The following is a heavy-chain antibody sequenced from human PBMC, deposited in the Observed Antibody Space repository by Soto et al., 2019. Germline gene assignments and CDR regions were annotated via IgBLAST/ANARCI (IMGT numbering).Heavy chain of an antibody. CDR3: ARYCGGDCSGAEYFQH. V-gene: IGHV4-34*01. Sequence: QVQLQQWGAGLLKPSETLSLTCAVYGGSFSGYYWSWIRQPPGKGLEWIGEINHSGSTNYNPSLKGRGTISVDTSKNQFSLKLSSVTAADTAVYYCARYCGGDCSGAEYFQHWGQGTLVTVSS. CDR2: INHSGST. D-gene: IGHD2-21*01. CDR1: GGSFSGYY. J-gene: IGHJ1*01.